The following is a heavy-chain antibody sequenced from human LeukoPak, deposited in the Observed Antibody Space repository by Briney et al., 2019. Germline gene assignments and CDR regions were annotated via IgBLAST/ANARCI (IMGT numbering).Heavy chain of an antibody. CDR3: ARQDGRALYYFDY. D-gene: IGHD5-24*01. V-gene: IGHV5-51*01. J-gene: IGHJ4*02. CDR2: IYTADSDT. CDR1: GYSFTYYW. Sequence: GESLKISCKGSGYSFTYYWIGWLRQMPGKGLEWMGIIYTADSDTRYSPSFQGQVTISADKSTSTAYLQWSSLKASDTAMYYCARQDGRALYYFDYWGQGTLVTVSS.